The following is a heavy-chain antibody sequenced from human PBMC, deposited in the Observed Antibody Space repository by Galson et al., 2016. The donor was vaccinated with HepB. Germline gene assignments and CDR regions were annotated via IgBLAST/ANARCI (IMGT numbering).Heavy chain of an antibody. J-gene: IGHJ5*02. V-gene: IGHV4-4*02. D-gene: IGHD2-2*01. CDR3: TRARGHCSSSSCYLDP. Sequence: TLSLTCTVSGDSVISSNWWNWVRQPPGKGLEWIGEIYHSGGPNYNPSLKSRVTISLDNSNNHISLRLSSVTAADTAVYYCTRARGHCSSSSCYLDPWGQGTLVTGSS. CDR1: GDSVISSNW. CDR2: IYHSGGP.